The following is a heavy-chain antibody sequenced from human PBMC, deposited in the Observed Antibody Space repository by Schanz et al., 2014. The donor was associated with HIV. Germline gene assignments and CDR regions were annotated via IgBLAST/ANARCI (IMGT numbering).Heavy chain of an antibody. J-gene: IGHJ4*02. CDR1: GFIIDNYW. Sequence: DLEESGGGLVQPGGSLRLSCEASGFIIDNYWMSWVRQAPGSGLEWVANIKPDGSETYYVGSVRGRFTISRDNAKNSLYLQMTGLKAEDTAVYYCARAMLISGTGYWTGENYWGQGTLVIVSS. V-gene: IGHV3-7*01. D-gene: IGHD3-10*01. CDR2: IKPDGSET. CDR3: ARAMLISGTGYWTGENY.